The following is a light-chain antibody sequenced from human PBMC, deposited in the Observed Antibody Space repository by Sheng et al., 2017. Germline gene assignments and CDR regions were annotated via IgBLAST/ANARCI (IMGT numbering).Light chain of an antibody. Sequence: SYELTQPLSVSVAQGQTATITCGGIHIGSKNVHWYQKRPGQPPILVIYRDSQWPSGTPERFSGSNSGNTATLTISRAEAGDEADYFCQVWDNNKFLVFGGGTKLTVL. CDR3: QVWDNNKFLV. J-gene: IGLJ3*02. CDR1: HIGSKN. CDR2: RDS. V-gene: IGLV3-9*01.